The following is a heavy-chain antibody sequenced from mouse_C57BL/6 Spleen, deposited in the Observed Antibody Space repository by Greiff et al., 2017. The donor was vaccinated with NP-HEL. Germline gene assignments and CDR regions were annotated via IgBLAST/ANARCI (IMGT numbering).Heavy chain of an antibody. V-gene: IGHV2-5*01. D-gene: IGHD1-1*01. CDR3: AKDDTTVVDSYYAMDY. CDR2: IWRGGST. CDR1: GFSLTSYG. Sequence: VQLVESGPGLVQPSQSLSITCTVSGFSLTSYGVHWVRQSPGKGLEWLGVIWRGGSTDYNAAFMSRLSITKDNSKSQVFFKMNSLQADDTAIYYCAKDDTTVVDSYYAMDYWGQGTSVTVSS. J-gene: IGHJ4*01.